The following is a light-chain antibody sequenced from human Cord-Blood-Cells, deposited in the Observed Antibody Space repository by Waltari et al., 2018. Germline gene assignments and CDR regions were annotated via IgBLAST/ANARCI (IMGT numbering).Light chain of an antibody. CDR2: DVS. Sequence: QSALTQPASVSGSPGQSITISCTAPSRDVGCYNYVSWYQQPPGKAPKLMLYDVSKRPSGVSNRFSGSKSGNTASLTISGLQAEDEADYYCSSYTSSSTWVFGGGTKLTVL. CDR1: SRDVGCYNY. J-gene: IGLJ3*02. CDR3: SSYTSSSTWV. V-gene: IGLV2-14*01.